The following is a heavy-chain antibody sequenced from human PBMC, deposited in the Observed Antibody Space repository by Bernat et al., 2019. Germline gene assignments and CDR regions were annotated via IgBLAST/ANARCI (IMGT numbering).Heavy chain of an antibody. Sequence: QVQLVESGGGVVQPGRSLRLSCAASGFTFSSYGMHWVRQAPGKGLEWVAAICFDGSNKYYADSVKGRFTISRDNSKNTLYLQMNSLRAEDTAVYYCARGNGEWPRAFDIWGQGTMVTVSS. CDR3: ARGNGEWPRAFDI. CDR1: GFTFSSYG. V-gene: IGHV3-33*01. J-gene: IGHJ3*02. CDR2: ICFDGSNK. D-gene: IGHD3-10*01.